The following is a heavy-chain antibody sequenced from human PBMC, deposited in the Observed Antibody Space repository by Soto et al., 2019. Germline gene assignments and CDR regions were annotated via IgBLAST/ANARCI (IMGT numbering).Heavy chain of an antibody. CDR1: GFTFSSYG. D-gene: IGHD1-1*01. V-gene: IGHV3-33*01. J-gene: IGHJ4*02. CDR3: ARARTGTTWVDY. Sequence: GGSLRLSCAASGFTFSSYGMHWVRQAPGKGLEWVAVIWYDGSNKYYADSVKGRFTISRDNSKNTLYLQMNSLRAEDTAVYYCARARTGTTWVDYWGPGTLVTVSS. CDR2: IWYDGSNK.